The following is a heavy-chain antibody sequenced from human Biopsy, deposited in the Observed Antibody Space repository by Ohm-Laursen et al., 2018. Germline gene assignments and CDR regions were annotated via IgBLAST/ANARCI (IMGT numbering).Heavy chain of an antibody. D-gene: IGHD3-3*01. V-gene: IGHV4-59*01. J-gene: IGHJ3*01. Sequence: SETLSLTWTVSGGSISSDYWSWIRQSPGKGLEWIGYIPNRGSTNYNPSLRGRVTISVDTSKNQFSLKLSSVTAADTAVFFCARLYRLDDYWNDDPPDAFDVWGQGTRVTVSS. CDR1: GGSISSDY. CDR2: IPNRGST. CDR3: ARLYRLDDYWNDDPPDAFDV.